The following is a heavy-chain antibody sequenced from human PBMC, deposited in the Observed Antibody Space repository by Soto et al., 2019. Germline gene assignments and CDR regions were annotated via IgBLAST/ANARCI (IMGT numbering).Heavy chain of an antibody. V-gene: IGHV3-21*01. CDR3: TGDASRDSSARGWFDP. CDR1: GFAFLRFP. Sequence: GSLRPSCAVSGFAFLRFPMNLVRQAPGPGLEWGSTISSNSAYIYYTDALRCRFTISRDNAKNSLHLQMNSLRAENTAVYYCTGDASRDSSARGWFDPWGPGTLVTVSS. CDR2: ISSNSAYI. J-gene: IGHJ5*02. D-gene: IGHD6-13*01.